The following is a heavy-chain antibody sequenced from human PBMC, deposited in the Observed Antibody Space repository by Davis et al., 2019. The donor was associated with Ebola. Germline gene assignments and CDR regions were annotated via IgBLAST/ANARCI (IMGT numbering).Heavy chain of an antibody. V-gene: IGHV3-23*01. CDR1: GFSFGNYA. J-gene: IGHJ6*02. D-gene: IGHD3-3*01. CDR2: LSGSGHST. Sequence: GGSLRLSCAASGFSFGNYAMSWVRQAPGKGLEWVSALSGSGHSTYYANSAKGRFTISRDNSRNTVYLEMNSLKTEDTAVYYCTTVAMERLEWLLYYYYGMDVWGQGTTVTVSS. CDR3: TTVAMERLEWLLYYYYGMDV.